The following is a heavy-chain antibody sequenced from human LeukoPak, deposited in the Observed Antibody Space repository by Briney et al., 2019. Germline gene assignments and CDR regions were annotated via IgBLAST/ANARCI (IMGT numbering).Heavy chain of an antibody. Sequence: KPSQTLSLTCTVSSGFFSRNGYYWGWIHLPPGKGLEWIGSILYSGTTYNNPSLKSRVTMSVDTSKNQFSLRLNSVTAADTAVYYCARHVGGGYWYFDYWGRGTQVTVSS. D-gene: IGHD2-15*01. V-gene: IGHV4-39*01. J-gene: IGHJ2*01. CDR2: ILYSGTT. CDR3: ARHVGGGYWYFDY. CDR1: SGFFSRNGYY.